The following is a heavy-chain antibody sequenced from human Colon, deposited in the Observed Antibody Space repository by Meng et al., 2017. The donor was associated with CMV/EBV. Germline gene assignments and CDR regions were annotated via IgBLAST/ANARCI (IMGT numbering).Heavy chain of an antibody. CDR1: GDSINSYY. CDR2: IYYSGT. D-gene: IGHD3-3*01. V-gene: IGHV4-59*01. Sequence: GSLRLSCTVSGDSINSYYWNWIRQPPGKGLEWIGYIYYSGTNYKPSLKSRVTISVDTSKNHFSLKLSSVTAADTAVYYCARFDFWSGYPLDYWGQGMLVTVSS. CDR3: ARFDFWSGYPLDY. J-gene: IGHJ4*02.